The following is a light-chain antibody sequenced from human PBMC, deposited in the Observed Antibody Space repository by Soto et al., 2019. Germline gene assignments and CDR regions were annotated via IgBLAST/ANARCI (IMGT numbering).Light chain of an antibody. V-gene: IGLV2-14*01. CDR1: SSDVGGYNF. Sequence: QSALTQPASVSGSPGQSITISCTGTSSDVGGYNFVTWYQQYPGKAPKLVIHDVTRRPSGVSNRFSGSKSGTTASLTISGLQAEDEADYYCCSYTSSTSYVFGPGTKVTVL. CDR2: DVT. CDR3: CSYTSSTSYV. J-gene: IGLJ1*01.